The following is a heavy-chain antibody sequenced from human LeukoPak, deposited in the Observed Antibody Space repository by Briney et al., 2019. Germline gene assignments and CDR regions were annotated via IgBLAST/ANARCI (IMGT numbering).Heavy chain of an antibody. Sequence: SDTLSLTCTVSGGSISSYYWSWIRQPPWKELDWSGYIYYSGSTNYNPSRKSRVPISVDTSKNQFSLKLSSVTAADTAVYYCARDDNYGSGSVFDYWGQGTLVTVSS. CDR2: IYYSGST. CDR3: ARDDNYGSGSVFDY. CDR1: GGSISSYY. V-gene: IGHV4-59*01. D-gene: IGHD3-10*01. J-gene: IGHJ4*02.